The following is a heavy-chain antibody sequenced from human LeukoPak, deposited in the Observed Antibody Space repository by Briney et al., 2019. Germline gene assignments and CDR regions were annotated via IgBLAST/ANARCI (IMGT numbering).Heavy chain of an antibody. Sequence: GASVKVSCKVSGYTLTELSMHWVRQAPGQRLEWMGWINAGNGNTKYSQKFQGRVTITRDTSASTAYMELSSLRSEDTAVYYCASLDTYYYDSSGHLEDYWGQGTLVTVSS. D-gene: IGHD3-22*01. V-gene: IGHV1-3*01. CDR3: ASLDTYYYDSSGHLEDY. CDR1: GYTLTELS. CDR2: INAGNGNT. J-gene: IGHJ4*02.